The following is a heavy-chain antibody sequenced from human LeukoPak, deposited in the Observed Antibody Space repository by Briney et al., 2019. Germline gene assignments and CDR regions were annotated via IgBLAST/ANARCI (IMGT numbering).Heavy chain of an antibody. Sequence: SETLSLTCAVYGGSFSGYYWSWIRQPPGKGLEWIGEINHSGSTNYNPSLKSRVTISVDTSKNQFSLKLSSVTAADTAVYYCARKQWQVSHYFDYWGQGTLVTASS. CDR3: ARKQWQVSHYFDY. V-gene: IGHV4-34*01. J-gene: IGHJ4*02. CDR1: GGSFSGYY. CDR2: INHSGST. D-gene: IGHD6-19*01.